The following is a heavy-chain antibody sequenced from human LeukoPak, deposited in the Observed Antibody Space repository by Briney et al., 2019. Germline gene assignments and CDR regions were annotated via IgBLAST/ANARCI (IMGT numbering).Heavy chain of an antibody. J-gene: IGHJ4*02. D-gene: IGHD6-19*01. CDR3: ARGGYSSGWFYDY. CDR2: IYYSGST. V-gene: IGHV4-31*03. CDR1: GGSISSGGYY. Sequence: PSQTLSLTCTVSGGSISSGGYYWGWIRQHPGKGLEWIGYIYYSGSTNYNPPVKSRVTISIDTSKNQFSLKLSSVTAADTAVYYCARGGYSSGWFYDYWGQGTLVTVSS.